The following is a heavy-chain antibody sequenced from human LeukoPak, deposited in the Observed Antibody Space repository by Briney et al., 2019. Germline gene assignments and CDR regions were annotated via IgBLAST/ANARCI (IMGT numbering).Heavy chain of an antibody. Sequence: PGRSLRLSCAASGFTFSSYAMHWVRQAPGKGLEWVAVISYDGSNKYYADSVKGRFTISRDNSKNALYLQMSSLRAEDTAVYYCAPSRGKQLQPIGTYWGQGTLVTVSS. CDR1: GFTFSSYA. CDR3: APSRGKQLQPIGTY. V-gene: IGHV3-30-3*01. D-gene: IGHD6-13*01. CDR2: ISYDGSNK. J-gene: IGHJ4*02.